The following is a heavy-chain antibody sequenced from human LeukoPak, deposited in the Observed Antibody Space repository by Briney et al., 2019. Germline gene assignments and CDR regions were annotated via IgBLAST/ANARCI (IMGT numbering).Heavy chain of an antibody. CDR2: ISGSGGST. CDR3: ARNRDYGQAGYFDY. CDR1: GFTFSSYA. V-gene: IGHV3-23*01. D-gene: IGHD4/OR15-4a*01. J-gene: IGHJ4*02. Sequence: GGSLRLSCAASGFTFSSYAMSWVRQAPGKGLEWVSGISGSGGSTYYADSVKGRFNIYRDHSKNTLYLQLNSLRAEDTAVYYCARNRDYGQAGYFDYWGQGTLVTVSS.